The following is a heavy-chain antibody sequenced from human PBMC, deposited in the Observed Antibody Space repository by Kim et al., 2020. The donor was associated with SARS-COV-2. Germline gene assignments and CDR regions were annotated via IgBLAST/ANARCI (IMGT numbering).Heavy chain of an antibody. CDR2: ISAYNGNT. D-gene: IGHD3-22*01. CDR1: GYTFTSYG. J-gene: IGHJ6*02. V-gene: IGHV1-18*01. Sequence: ASVKVSCKASGYTFTSYGISWVRQAPGQGLEWMGWISAYNGNTNYAQKLQGRVTMTTDTSTSTAYMELRSLRSDDTAVYYCARNYYDSSGYFERVYYYGMDVWGQGTTVTVSS. CDR3: ARNYYDSSGYFERVYYYGMDV.